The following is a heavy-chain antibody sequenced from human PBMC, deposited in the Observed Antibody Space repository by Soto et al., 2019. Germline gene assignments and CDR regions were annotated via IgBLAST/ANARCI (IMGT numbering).Heavy chain of an antibody. Sequence: QVQLVESGGGVVQPGRSLRLSCAASGFTFSSYAMHWVRQAPGKGLEWVAVISYDGSNKYYADSVKGRFTISRDNPKNTLYLQMNSLRAEDTAVYYCARDPAVMYFDYWGQGTLVTVSS. D-gene: IGHD6-19*01. CDR1: GFTFSSYA. J-gene: IGHJ4*02. CDR2: ISYDGSNK. CDR3: ARDPAVMYFDY. V-gene: IGHV3-30-3*01.